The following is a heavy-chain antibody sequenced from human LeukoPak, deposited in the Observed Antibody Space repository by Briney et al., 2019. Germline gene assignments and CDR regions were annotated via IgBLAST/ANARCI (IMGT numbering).Heavy chain of an antibody. CDR2: ISSTSSHT. CDR1: GFTFSAYH. J-gene: IGHJ4*02. CDR3: TRDRLIAAVGTGFDY. Sequence: GGSLRLSCAASGFTFSAYHMSSGRQAPGKGLEWVSYISSTSSHTDYADSVKGRFTISRDNAKNSLYLQMNSLRAEDTAVYYCTRDRLIAAVGTGFDYWGQGTLVTVSS. D-gene: IGHD6-13*01. V-gene: IGHV3-11*05.